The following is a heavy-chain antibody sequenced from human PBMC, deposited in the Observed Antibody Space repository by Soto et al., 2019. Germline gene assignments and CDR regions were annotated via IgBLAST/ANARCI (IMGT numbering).Heavy chain of an antibody. CDR2: ISGSGGTT. D-gene: IGHD6-19*01. Sequence: EVQLLESGGGLVQPGGSLRLSCAASGFTFSNYAIAWVRQAPGKGLEWVSGISGSGGTTYYADSVKGRFTICRDNSKDTLHQQMNSLRAEDTAVYYCAKAPRQWLVYFDYWGQGALVTVSS. V-gene: IGHV3-23*01. CDR1: GFTFSNYA. CDR3: AKAPRQWLVYFDY. J-gene: IGHJ4*02.